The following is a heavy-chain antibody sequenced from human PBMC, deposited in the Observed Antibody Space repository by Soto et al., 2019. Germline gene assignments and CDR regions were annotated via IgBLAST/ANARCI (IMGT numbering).Heavy chain of an antibody. CDR2: IYPGDSDT. V-gene: IGHV5-51*01. CDR3: ARFEYCTNGVCNYFDY. J-gene: IGHJ4*02. Sequence: LGESLKISCKGSGYSFTSYWIGWVRQMPGKGLEWMGIIYPGDSDTRYSPSFQGQVTISADKSISTAYLQWSSLKASDTAMYYCARFEYCTNGVCNYFDYWGQGTLVTVSS. CDR1: GYSFTSYW. D-gene: IGHD2-8*01.